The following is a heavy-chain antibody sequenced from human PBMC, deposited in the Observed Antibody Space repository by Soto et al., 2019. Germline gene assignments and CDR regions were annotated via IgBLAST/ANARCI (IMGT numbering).Heavy chain of an antibody. V-gene: IGHV1-69*02. D-gene: IGHD4-17*01. CDR3: ADEYGANSA. Sequence: QVQLVQSGAEVKKPGSSVKVSCKASGGTFSSYTINWVRQAPGQGLEWVGRIIPILGIAKNAQKFQGRVTITADKSTSTAYMELSSLRSEDTAVYYCADEYGANSAWGQGTLVTVSS. CDR2: IIPILGIA. CDR1: GGTFSSYT. J-gene: IGHJ4*02.